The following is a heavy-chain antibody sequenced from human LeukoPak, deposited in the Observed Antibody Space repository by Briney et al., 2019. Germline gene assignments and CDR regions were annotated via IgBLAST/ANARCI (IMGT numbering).Heavy chain of an antibody. CDR3: ARAYSGYGLLFDY. V-gene: IGHV4-30-4*01. CDR2: IYYSGST. J-gene: IGHJ4*01. Sequence: AQTLSLTCTVSGGSISSGDYYWSRIRQTPGKGLEWIGYIYYSGSTYYNPSLKSRVTISVDTSKNQFSLKLSSVTAADTAVYYCARAYSGYGLLFDYWGQGTLVTVSS. CDR1: GGSISSGDYY. D-gene: IGHD5-12*01.